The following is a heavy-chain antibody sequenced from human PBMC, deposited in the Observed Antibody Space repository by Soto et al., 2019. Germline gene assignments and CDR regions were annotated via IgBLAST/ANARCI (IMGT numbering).Heavy chain of an antibody. V-gene: IGHV3-33*01. Sequence: RRSGAACGFTFSSYGRHWVRQATGKGLEWVAVIWYDGSNKYYADSVKGRFPISRDNSKNTLYLQMNSLRAEDTAVFYCARDLFHAELRPDYYGRDVWGQGTTVTVSS. D-gene: IGHD1-7*01. CDR2: IWYDGSNK. CDR3: ARDLFHAELRPDYYGRDV. CDR1: GFTFSSYG. J-gene: IGHJ6*02.